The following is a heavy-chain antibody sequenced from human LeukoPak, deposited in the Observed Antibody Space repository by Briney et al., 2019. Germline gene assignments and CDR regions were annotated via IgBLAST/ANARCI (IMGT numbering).Heavy chain of an antibody. CDR3: ARREATTYYYDSSGYFPDPGRFDP. D-gene: IGHD3-22*01. CDR1: GGSISSSSYY. J-gene: IGHJ5*02. Sequence: SETLSLTCTVSGGSISSSSYYWGWIRQPPGKGLEWIGSIYYSGSTYYNPSLKSRVTISVDTSKNQFSLKLSSVTAADTAVYYCARREATTYYYDSSGYFPDPGRFDPWGQGTLVTVSS. CDR2: IYYSGST. V-gene: IGHV4-39*01.